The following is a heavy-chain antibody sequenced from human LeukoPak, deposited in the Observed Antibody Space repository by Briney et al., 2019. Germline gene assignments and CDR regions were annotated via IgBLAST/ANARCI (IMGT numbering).Heavy chain of an antibody. J-gene: IGHJ5*02. V-gene: IGHV4-34*01. D-gene: IGHD1-26*01. Sequence: SETLSLTCAVYIDSCSNYHWNWIRQTPAKGMEWFGEINESGGTNISPSLRSRVILSVDTSKNQFSLKLISVTVADTAIYYCARGQGATVPQVGKNWFDPWGQGTRVTVSS. CDR2: INESGGT. CDR1: IDSCSNYH. CDR3: ARGQGATVPQVGKNWFDP.